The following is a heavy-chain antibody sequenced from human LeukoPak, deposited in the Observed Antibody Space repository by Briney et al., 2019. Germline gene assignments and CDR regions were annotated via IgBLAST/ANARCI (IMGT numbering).Heavy chain of an antibody. D-gene: IGHD5-12*01. J-gene: IGHJ3*02. CDR3: ARDMRGYSGYDPRVDAFDI. V-gene: IGHV1-18*01. Sequence: ASVKVSCKASGYTFTSYGISWVRQAPGQGLEWMGWISAYNGNTNYAQKLQGRVTMTTDTSTSTAYMELRSLRSDDTAVYYCARDMRGYSGYDPRVDAFDIWGQGTMVIVSS. CDR1: GYTFTSYG. CDR2: ISAYNGNT.